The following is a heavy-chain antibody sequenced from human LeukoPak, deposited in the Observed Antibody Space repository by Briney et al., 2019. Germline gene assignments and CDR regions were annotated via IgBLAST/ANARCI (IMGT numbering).Heavy chain of an antibody. CDR2: IRSKAYGGTT. Sequence: PGRSLRLSCTGSGFTFGDYVMSWFPQAPGKGLEGVGFIRSKAYGGTTEYAASVKGRFTISRDESKSIAYLQMNSLKTEDTAMYYCSRVGTATTLAIDYWGQGALVTVSS. CDR1: GFTFGDYV. V-gene: IGHV3-49*03. CDR3: SRVGTATTLAIDY. D-gene: IGHD4-17*01. J-gene: IGHJ4*02.